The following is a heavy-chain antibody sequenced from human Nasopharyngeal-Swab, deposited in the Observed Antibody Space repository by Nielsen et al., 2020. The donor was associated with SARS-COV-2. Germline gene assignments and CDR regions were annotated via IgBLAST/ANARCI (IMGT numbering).Heavy chain of an antibody. CDR2: INPSGGST. J-gene: IGHJ4*02. Sequence: ASVKVSCKASGYTFTRYYMHWVRKAPGQGLEWMGIINPSGGSTSYAQKFQGRVTMTRDTSTSTVYMELSSLRSEDTAVYYCARDQIGDSSGYDFDYWGQGTLVTVSS. V-gene: IGHV1-46*01. CDR3: ARDQIGDSSGYDFDY. D-gene: IGHD3-22*01. CDR1: GYTFTRYY.